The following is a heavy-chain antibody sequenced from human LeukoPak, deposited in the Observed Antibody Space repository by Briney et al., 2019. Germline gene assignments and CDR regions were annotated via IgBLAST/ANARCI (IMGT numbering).Heavy chain of an antibody. Sequence: PSETLSLTCAVYGGSFSGYYWSWIRQPPGKGLEWIGEINHSGSTNYNPSPKSRVTISVDTSKNQFSLKLSSVTAADTAVYYCARGEHIVVVTTPFDYWGQGTLVTVSS. D-gene: IGHD2-21*02. CDR3: ARGEHIVVVTTPFDY. CDR1: GGSFSGYY. V-gene: IGHV4-34*01. CDR2: INHSGST. J-gene: IGHJ4*02.